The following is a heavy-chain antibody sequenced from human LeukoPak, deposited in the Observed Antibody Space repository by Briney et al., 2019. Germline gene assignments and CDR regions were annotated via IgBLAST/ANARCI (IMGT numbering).Heavy chain of an antibody. J-gene: IGHJ5*02. Sequence: SETLSLTCTVSGGSINSTTYYWGWIRQPPGKGLEWIGYIYYSGNTYYNPSLKSRVTISVDTSKNQFSLKLSSVTAADTAVFYCARGSLYSTSWLAFNWFDPWGQGTLVTVSS. CDR3: ARGSLYSTSWLAFNWFDP. D-gene: IGHD6-13*01. CDR2: IYYSGNT. CDR1: GGSINSTTYY. V-gene: IGHV4-39*01.